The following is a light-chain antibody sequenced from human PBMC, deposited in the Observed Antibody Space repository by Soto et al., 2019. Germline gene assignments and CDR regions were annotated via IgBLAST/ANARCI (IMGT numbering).Light chain of an antibody. J-gene: IGKJ1*01. CDR1: QSVSSY. V-gene: IGKV3-11*01. Sequence: EIVLTQSPATLSLTPGKRATLSCRASQSVSSYLAWYQQKPGQAPRLLIYNASNRATGIPARFSGSGSGTDFSLTISSLEPEDFAVYYCQQYGSSPWTFGQGTKVDI. CDR3: QQYGSSPWT. CDR2: NAS.